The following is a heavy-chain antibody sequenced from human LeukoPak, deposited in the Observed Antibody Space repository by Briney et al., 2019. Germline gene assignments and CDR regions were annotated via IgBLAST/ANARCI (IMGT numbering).Heavy chain of an antibody. Sequence: GGSLRLSCTASGFXFGDFALSWVRQAPGKGLEWVGLMRSKVFGGTTEYAASVKGRFTISRDDPKSIAYLQMNTLKTEDTGVYYCTRDLVAVTGDTFYYYAMDVWGQGTTVTVSS. CDR3: TRDLVAVTGDTFYYYAMDV. J-gene: IGHJ6*02. CDR2: MRSKVFGGTT. CDR1: GFXFGDFA. V-gene: IGHV3-49*04. D-gene: IGHD6-19*01.